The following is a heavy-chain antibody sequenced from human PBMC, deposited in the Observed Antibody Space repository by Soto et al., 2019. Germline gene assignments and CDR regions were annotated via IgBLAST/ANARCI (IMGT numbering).Heavy chain of an antibody. J-gene: IGHJ3*02. D-gene: IGHD1-1*01. V-gene: IGHV3-23*01. Sequence: GGSLRLSCAASGFTFSSYAMSWVRQAPGKGLEWVSAISGSGGSTYYADSVKGRFTISRDNSKNTLYLQMNSLRDEDTAVYYCARYSLDSGAFDIWGQGTMVTVSS. CDR1: GFTFSSYA. CDR3: ARYSLDSGAFDI. CDR2: ISGSGGST.